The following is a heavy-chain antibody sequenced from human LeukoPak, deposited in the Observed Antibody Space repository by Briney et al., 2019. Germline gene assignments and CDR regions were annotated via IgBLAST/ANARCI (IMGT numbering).Heavy chain of an antibody. D-gene: IGHD3-9*01. CDR3: ARGGGVDILTGFQY. CDR2: IIPILDVT. Sequence: SVKVSCKASGGTFTNYAINWVRQSPGQVLEWMGRIIPILDVTNYAQKFQGRVTITADQSTSTAYMTLGSLGSEDTAVYYWARGGGVDILTGFQYWGQGTLVTVSS. V-gene: IGHV1-69*04. J-gene: IGHJ4*02. CDR1: GGTFTNYA.